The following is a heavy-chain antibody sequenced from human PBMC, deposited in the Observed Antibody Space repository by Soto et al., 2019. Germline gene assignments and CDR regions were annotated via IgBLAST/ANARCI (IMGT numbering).Heavy chain of an antibody. Sequence: ASLKVSCKTSGYTFSNYGITWVRQDPGQPLEGLGWISLYSDGTNYAQKFQGRVPMTTDTSTTTAYMELRSLRSDDTAVYYCARVVPGAEAWFGPWGQGTLVTVSS. CDR3: ARVVPGAEAWFGP. CDR2: ISLYSDGT. J-gene: IGHJ5*02. CDR1: GYTFSNYG. D-gene: IGHD2-2*01. V-gene: IGHV1-18*01.